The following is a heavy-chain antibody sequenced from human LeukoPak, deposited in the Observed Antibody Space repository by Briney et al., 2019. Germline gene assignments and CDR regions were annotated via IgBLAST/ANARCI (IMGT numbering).Heavy chain of an antibody. V-gene: IGHV4-4*09. CDR1: GASVSAFY. Sequence: SGTLSLTCDVSGASVSAFYWNWLRQVPGKGLEWIGYIHSTGSSINNPSLRSRLTLSLDTSRNQFFLTLSSVTAADTAVYYCARWDHYDGSGVEAFDIWGQGRLVTVSS. D-gene: IGHD3-22*01. CDR3: ARWDHYDGSGVEAFDI. J-gene: IGHJ3*02. CDR2: IHSTGSS.